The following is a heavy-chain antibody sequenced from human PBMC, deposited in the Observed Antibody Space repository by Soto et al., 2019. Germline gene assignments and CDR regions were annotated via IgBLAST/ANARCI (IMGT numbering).Heavy chain of an antibody. J-gene: IGHJ4*02. D-gene: IGHD3-10*01. V-gene: IGHV1-8*01. CDR1: GYTFTSYD. CDR3: ARGYYYGSGDVY. Sequence: ASVKVSFKASGYTFTSYDINWVRQATGQGLEWMGWMNPNSGNTGYAQKFQGRVTMTRNTSISTAYMELSSLRSEDTAVYYCARGYYYGSGDVYWGQGTLVTVSS. CDR2: MNPNSGNT.